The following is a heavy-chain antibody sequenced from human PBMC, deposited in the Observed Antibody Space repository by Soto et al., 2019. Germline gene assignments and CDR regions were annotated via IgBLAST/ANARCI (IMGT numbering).Heavy chain of an antibody. J-gene: IGHJ6*02. Sequence: QVQLVQSGAEVKKPGASVKVSCKASGYTFTRSGISWVRQAPGQGLEWMGWISAYNGNTNYAQKLQGRVTMTTDTSTSTAYMELRRLRSDDTAVYYCARGSMGYYNYYGLDVWGQGTTVTVSS. CDR1: GYTFTRSG. CDR2: ISAYNGNT. V-gene: IGHV1-18*01. D-gene: IGHD2-2*01. CDR3: ARGSMGYYNYYGLDV.